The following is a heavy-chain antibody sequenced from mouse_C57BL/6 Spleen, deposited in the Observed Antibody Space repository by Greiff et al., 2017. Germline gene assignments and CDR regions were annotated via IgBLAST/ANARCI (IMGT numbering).Heavy chain of an antibody. J-gene: IGHJ4*01. CDR3: ARRGSAMDY. CDR1: GYTFTSYW. V-gene: IGHV1-59*01. CDR2: IDPFDSYT. Sequence: QVQLQQPGAELVRPGTSVKLSCKASGYTFTSYWMHWVKQRPGQGLEWIGVIDPFDSYTNYTQKFKGKATLTVDTSSSTAYMQLSSLTSEDSAVYYCARRGSAMDYWGQGTSVTVSS.